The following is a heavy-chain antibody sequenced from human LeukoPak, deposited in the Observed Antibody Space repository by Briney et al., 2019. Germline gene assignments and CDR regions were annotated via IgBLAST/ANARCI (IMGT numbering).Heavy chain of an antibody. CDR1: GFTFSSYV. V-gene: IGHV3-30-3*01. J-gene: IGHJ6*03. Sequence: GGSLRLSCAASGFTFSSYVMHWVRQAPGKGLEWVAVISYDGSIKYYADSVKGRFTISRDNSKNTLYLQMNSLRAEDMAVYYCARAGYCGSTSCPPRYYYMDVWGKGTTVTVSS. D-gene: IGHD2-2*01. CDR3: ARAGYCGSTSCPPRYYYMDV. CDR2: ISYDGSIK.